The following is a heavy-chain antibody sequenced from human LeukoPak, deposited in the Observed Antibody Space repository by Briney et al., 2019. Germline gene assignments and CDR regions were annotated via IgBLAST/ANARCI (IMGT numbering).Heavy chain of an antibody. CDR2: ISSGSSTK. Sequence: GGSLRLSCVVSGFTLSSYSMNWVRQAPGKGLEWVSYISSGSSTKYYADSVKGRFTISRDNAKNSLYLEMDSLRAEDTAVYYCARGAGWYNYWGQGILVTVSS. D-gene: IGHD6-19*01. CDR3: ARGAGWYNY. CDR1: GFTLSSYS. J-gene: IGHJ4*02. V-gene: IGHV3-48*01.